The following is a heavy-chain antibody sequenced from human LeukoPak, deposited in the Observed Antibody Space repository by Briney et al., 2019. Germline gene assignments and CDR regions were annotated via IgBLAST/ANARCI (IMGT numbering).Heavy chain of an antibody. Sequence: ASVKVSCKASGGTFSSYAISWVRQAPGQGLEWMGGIIPIFGTANYAQKFQGRVTITADESTSTAYMELSSLRSEDTAVYYCARFAILTGYHIYYFDYWGQGTLVTVSS. CDR2: IIPIFGTA. CDR1: GGTFSSYA. J-gene: IGHJ4*02. V-gene: IGHV1-69*13. CDR3: ARFAILTGYHIYYFDY. D-gene: IGHD3-9*01.